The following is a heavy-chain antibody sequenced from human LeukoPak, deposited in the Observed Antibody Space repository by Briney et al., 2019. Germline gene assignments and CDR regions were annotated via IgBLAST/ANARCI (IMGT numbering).Heavy chain of an antibody. CDR2: IYHSGST. Sequence: SETLSLTCTVSGGSISSSNYYWAWIRQPPGKGLEWIGSIYHSGSTYYNPSLKSRVTISVDTSKNQFSLKLSSVTAADTAVYYCARAAAAGTDYFDYWGQGTLVTVSS. D-gene: IGHD6-13*01. CDR3: ARAAAAGTDYFDY. CDR1: GGSISSSNYY. V-gene: IGHV4-39*07. J-gene: IGHJ4*02.